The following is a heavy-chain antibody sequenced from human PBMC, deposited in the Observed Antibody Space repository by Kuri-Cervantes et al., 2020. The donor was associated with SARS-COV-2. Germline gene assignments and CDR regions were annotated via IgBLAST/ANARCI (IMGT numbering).Heavy chain of an antibody. CDR3: ARDTRSGWYLVNVPNPFDY. CDR1: GYTFTSYR. D-gene: IGHD6-19*01. V-gene: IGHV1-18*04. Sequence: AGSLRLSCKASGYTFTSYRISWVRQAPGQGLEWMGWISAYNGNTNYAQKLQGRVTMTTDTSTGTAYMELRSLRSDDTAVYYCARDTRSGWYLVNVPNPFDYWGQGTLVTVSS. J-gene: IGHJ4*02. CDR2: ISAYNGNT.